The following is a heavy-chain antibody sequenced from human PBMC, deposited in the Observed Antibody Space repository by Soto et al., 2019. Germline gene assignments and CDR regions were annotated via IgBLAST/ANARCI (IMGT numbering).Heavy chain of an antibody. V-gene: IGHV3-48*02. CDR3: ARKGVAFDY. CDR2: ISTTSSSI. D-gene: IGHD3-3*01. J-gene: IGHJ4*02. Sequence: QPGGSLRLSCAASGFPFSSYSMHLVRQAPGKGLECISYISTTSSSIYYADSVKGRFTISRDNAKNSLFLQMNSLRDEDTAVYYCARKGVAFDYWGQGA. CDR1: GFPFSSYS.